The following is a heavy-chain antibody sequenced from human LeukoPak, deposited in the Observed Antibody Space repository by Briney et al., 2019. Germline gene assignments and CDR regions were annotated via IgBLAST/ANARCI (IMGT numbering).Heavy chain of an antibody. CDR2: IYYSGST. CDR1: GGSISSSSYY. Sequence: SETLPLTCTVSGGSISSSSYYWGWIRQPPGKGLEWIGSIYYSGSTYYNPSLKSRVTISVDTSKNQFSLKLSSVTAADTAVYYCARQGGYDAGWGQGTLVTVSS. CDR3: ARQGGYDAG. V-gene: IGHV4-39*01. J-gene: IGHJ4*02. D-gene: IGHD5-12*01.